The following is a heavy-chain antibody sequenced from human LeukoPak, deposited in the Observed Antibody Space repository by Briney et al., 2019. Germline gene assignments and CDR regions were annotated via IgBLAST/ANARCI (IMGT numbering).Heavy chain of an antibody. V-gene: IGHV4-59*08. CDR2: IYYSGST. J-gene: IGHJ2*01. CDR3: ARHGQDTVVVPAAKNWYFDL. CDR1: GGSISSYY. D-gene: IGHD2-2*01. Sequence: SETLSLTCTVSGGSISSYYWSWIRQPPGKGLEWIGYIYYSGSTNYNPSLKSRVTISVDTSKNQFSLKLSSVTAADTAVYYCARHGQDTVVVPAAKNWYFDLWGRGTLVTVSS.